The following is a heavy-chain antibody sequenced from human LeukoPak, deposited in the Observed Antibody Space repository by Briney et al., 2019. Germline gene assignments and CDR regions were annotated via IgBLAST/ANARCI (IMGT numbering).Heavy chain of an antibody. Sequence: PSETLSLTCAVYGVSFSGYYWSWIRQPPGKGLEWIGEINHSGSTNYNPSLKSRVTISVDTSKNQFSLKLSSVTAADTAVYYCARGGSGWPLGYYYYYGMDVWGQGTTVTVSS. D-gene: IGHD6-19*01. V-gene: IGHV4-34*01. CDR1: GVSFSGYY. J-gene: IGHJ6*02. CDR3: ARGGSGWPLGYYYYYGMDV. CDR2: INHSGST.